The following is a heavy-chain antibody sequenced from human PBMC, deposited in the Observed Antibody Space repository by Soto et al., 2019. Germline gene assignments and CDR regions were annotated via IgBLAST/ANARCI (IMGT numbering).Heavy chain of an antibody. CDR3: ARDLTREGDYYDRSGYYLDY. CDR2: INPSDDAT. V-gene: IGHV1-46*01. Sequence: ASVKVSCKASGYTFTRYYMHWVRQAPGQGLEWMGIINPSDDATSYAEKFQGRLTMTKDTSTSTVYMEMSSLRSEDTAVYYCARDLTREGDYYDRSGYYLDYWGQGTLVTVSS. J-gene: IGHJ4*02. D-gene: IGHD3-22*01. CDR1: GYTFTRYY.